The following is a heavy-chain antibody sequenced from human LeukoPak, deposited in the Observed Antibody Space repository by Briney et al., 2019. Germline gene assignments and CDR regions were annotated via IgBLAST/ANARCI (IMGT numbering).Heavy chain of an antibody. CDR1: GFTVSSNY. CDR3: ARSGSHRGVYYYMDV. Sequence: GGSLRLSCAASGFTVSSNYMSWVRQAPGKGLEWVSVIYSGGSTYYADSVKGRFTISRDNSKNTLYLQMNSLRAEDTAVYYCARSGSHRGVYYYMDVWGKGTTVTISS. J-gene: IGHJ6*03. D-gene: IGHD1-26*01. V-gene: IGHV3-53*05. CDR2: IYSGGST.